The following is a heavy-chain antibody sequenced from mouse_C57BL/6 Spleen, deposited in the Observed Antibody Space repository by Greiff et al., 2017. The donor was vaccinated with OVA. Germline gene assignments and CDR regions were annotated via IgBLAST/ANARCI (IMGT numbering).Heavy chain of an antibody. Sequence: QVQLQQSGPELVKPGASVKISCKASGYAFSSSWMNWVKQRPGKGLEWIGRIYPGDGDTNYNGKFKGKATLTADKSSSTAYMQLSSLTSEDSAVYFCARSSRGFYYAMDYWGQGTSVTVSS. CDR3: ARSSRGFYYAMDY. CDR1: GYAFSSSW. D-gene: IGHD1-1*01. CDR2: IYPGDGDT. V-gene: IGHV1-82*01. J-gene: IGHJ4*01.